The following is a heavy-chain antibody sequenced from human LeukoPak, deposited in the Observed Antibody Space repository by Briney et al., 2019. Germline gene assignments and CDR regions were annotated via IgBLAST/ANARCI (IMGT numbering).Heavy chain of an antibody. CDR2: ISNSGGRT. Sequence: GGSLRLSCAASGFTFSSYAMSWVRQAPGKGLEWVSSISNSGGRTFYTDSVKGRFTISRDNSKITLYLQMNSLRVEDTAVYYCAKSRVAVAAPRNWFDPWGQGTLVTVSS. J-gene: IGHJ5*02. CDR3: AKSRVAVAAPRNWFDP. D-gene: IGHD6-19*01. CDR1: GFTFSSYA. V-gene: IGHV3-23*01.